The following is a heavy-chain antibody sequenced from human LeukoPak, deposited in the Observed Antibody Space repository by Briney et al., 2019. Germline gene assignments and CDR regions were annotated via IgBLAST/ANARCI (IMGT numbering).Heavy chain of an antibody. CDR1: GFTFSTYG. J-gene: IGHJ4*02. Sequence: GGFLRLSCAASGFTFSTYGMHWVRQAPGKGLEWVAFIRSDGSNKYYADSVKGRFTISRDNSKNTLYLQMNSLRAEDTAVYYCAKVDGYNVGYWGQGTLVTVPS. D-gene: IGHD5-24*01. CDR2: IRSDGSNK. CDR3: AKVDGYNVGY. V-gene: IGHV3-30*02.